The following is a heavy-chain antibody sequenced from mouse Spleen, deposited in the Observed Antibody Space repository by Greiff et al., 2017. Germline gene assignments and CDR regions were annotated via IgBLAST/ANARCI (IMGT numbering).Heavy chain of an antibody. CDR2: IYPGDGDT. Sequence: VQLQQSGPELVKPGASVKISCKASGYAFSSSWMNWVKQRPGKGLEWIGRIYPGDGDTNYNGKFKGKATLTADKSSSTAYMQLSSLTSEDSAVYFCARRAAYYGSSYEDAMDYWGQGTSVTVSS. J-gene: IGHJ4*01. CDR3: ARRAAYYGSSYEDAMDY. V-gene: IGHV1-82*01. CDR1: GYAFSSSW. D-gene: IGHD1-1*01.